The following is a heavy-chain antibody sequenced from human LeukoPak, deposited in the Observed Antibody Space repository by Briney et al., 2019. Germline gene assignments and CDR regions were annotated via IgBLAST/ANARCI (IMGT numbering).Heavy chain of an antibody. Sequence: GASVKVSCKASGGTFSSSYPISWVRQAPGQGLEWMGRIIPILGIASYAQKFRGRVTVSADKSTSTAYMELSRLRSDDTAVYYCARAGDSGNLAWGQGTLVTVSS. CDR3: ARAGDSGNLA. D-gene: IGHD1-26*01. J-gene: IGHJ5*02. CDR2: IIPILGIA. V-gene: IGHV1-69*04. CDR1: GGTFSSSYP.